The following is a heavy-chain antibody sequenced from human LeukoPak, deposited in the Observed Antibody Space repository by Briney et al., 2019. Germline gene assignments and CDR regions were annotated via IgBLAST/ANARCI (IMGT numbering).Heavy chain of an antibody. CDR3: TKDPLDY. V-gene: IGHV3-23*01. J-gene: IGHJ4*02. CDR2: ISGSAGGT. CDR1: GFTLSGYM. Sequence: PGGSLRLSCVASGFTLSGYMMSWVRQAPGKGLEWVSGISGSAGGTFYSDSVRGRFTISRDSPKNTLYLQMNSLRVEDTAVYYCTKDPLDYWGQGTLVTVSS.